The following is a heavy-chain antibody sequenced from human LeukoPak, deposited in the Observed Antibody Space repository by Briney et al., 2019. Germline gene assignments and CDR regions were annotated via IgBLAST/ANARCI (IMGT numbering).Heavy chain of an antibody. CDR1: GGSISSSSYY. J-gene: IGHJ4*02. V-gene: IGHV4-39*01. Sequence: PSETLSLTCTVSGGSISSSSYYWGWIRQPPGKGLEWIGSIYYSGNTYYNPSLKSRVTISVDTSKNQFSLKLSSVTAADTALYYCARLYSSGWMLIDYWGQGTLVTVSS. CDR3: ARLYSSGWMLIDY. CDR2: IYYSGNT. D-gene: IGHD6-19*01.